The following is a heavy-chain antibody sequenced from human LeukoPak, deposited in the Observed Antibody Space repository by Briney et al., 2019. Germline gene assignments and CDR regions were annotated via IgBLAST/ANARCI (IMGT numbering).Heavy chain of an antibody. CDR2: ISGSGGGK. CDR1: GFTFSTFA. Sequence: GGSLRLSCAASGFTFSTFAMSWVRQAPGKGLEWVSTISGSGGGKYYADSVQGRFSISRDNSKNTLYLQMNSLRAEDSAIYYCAKGSLYNWFDPWGQGTLVTVSS. J-gene: IGHJ5*02. V-gene: IGHV3-23*01. D-gene: IGHD1-26*01. CDR3: AKGSLYNWFDP.